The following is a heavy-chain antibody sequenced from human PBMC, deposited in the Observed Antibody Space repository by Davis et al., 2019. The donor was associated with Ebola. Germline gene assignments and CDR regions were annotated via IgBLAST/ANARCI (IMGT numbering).Heavy chain of an antibody. D-gene: IGHD2-2*01. V-gene: IGHV1-69*13. CDR1: GYTFTGYY. CDR2: IIPIFGTA. J-gene: IGHJ6*03. Sequence: SVKVSCKASGYTFTGYYMHWVRQAPGQGLEWMGGIIPIFGTANYAQKFQGRVTITADESTSTAYMELSSLRSEDTAVYYCARDPSVVPAASPLYYYYYMDVWGKGTTVTVSS. CDR3: ARDPSVVPAASPLYYYYYMDV.